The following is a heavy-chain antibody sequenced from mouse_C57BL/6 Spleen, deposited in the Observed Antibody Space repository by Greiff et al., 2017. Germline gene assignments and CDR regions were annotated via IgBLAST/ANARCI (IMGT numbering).Heavy chain of an antibody. CDR2: IYPGSGNT. CDR1: GYTFTDYY. J-gene: IGHJ1*03. CDR3: ARWVRDWYFDV. V-gene: IGHV1-76*01. Sequence: QVQLQQSGAELVRPGASVKLSCKASGYTFTDYYINWVKQRPGQGLEWIARIYPGSGNTYYNEKFKGKATLTAEKSSSTAYMQLSSLTSEDSAVYFCARWVRDWYFDVWGTGTTVTVSS.